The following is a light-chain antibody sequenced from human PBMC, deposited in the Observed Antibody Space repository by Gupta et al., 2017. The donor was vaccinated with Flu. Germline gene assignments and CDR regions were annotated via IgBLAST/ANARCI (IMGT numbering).Light chain of an antibody. CDR1: QSLLHGDGRTY. CDR3: MQGIEVPYT. V-gene: IGKV2D-29*01. CDR2: EVS. Sequence: DTLMTHTPLSLSVTPAQPACISCKSGQSLLHGDGRTYLHWYLQKSGHPPQLLIHEVSNRFPGVPDRFSGSGSGTDFTLKISRVEAEDVGVYYCMQGIEVPYTFGQGTKLEIK. J-gene: IGKJ2*01.